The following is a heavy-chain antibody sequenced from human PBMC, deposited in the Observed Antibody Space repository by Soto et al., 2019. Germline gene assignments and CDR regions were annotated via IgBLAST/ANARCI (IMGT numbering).Heavy chain of an antibody. CDR2: MSSSGLT. D-gene: IGHD1-7*01. V-gene: IGHV4-28*01. Sequence: QVQLQESGPGLVKPSDTLSLTCAVSGFSMSRSSWWGWIRQPPGKGLEWIGYMSSSGLTYYNPSLESRVTTSLYTSRNQFSLSLSSVTAVDTAIYFCAKLKDGNWFDPWGQGTLVTVSS. CDR3: AKLKDGNWFDP. J-gene: IGHJ5*02. CDR1: GFSMSRSSW.